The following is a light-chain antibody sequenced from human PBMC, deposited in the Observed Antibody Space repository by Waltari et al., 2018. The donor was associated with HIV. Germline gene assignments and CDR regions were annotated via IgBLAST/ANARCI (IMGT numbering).Light chain of an antibody. J-gene: IGLJ3*02. CDR1: SSDVGGYIY. CDR2: DVS. Sequence: QSALTQPASVSGSPGQSITISCTGTSSDVGGYIYVSWYQQHPGKAPKLMIYDVSNRPSGVSNRFSGSKYGNTASLTISGLQAEDEADYYCSSYTSSSTPWVFGGGTKLTVL. CDR3: SSYTSSSTPWV. V-gene: IGLV2-14*01.